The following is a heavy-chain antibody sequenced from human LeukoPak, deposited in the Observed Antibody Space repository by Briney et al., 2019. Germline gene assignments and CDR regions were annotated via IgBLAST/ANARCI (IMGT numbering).Heavy chain of an antibody. D-gene: IGHD2-2*01. CDR2: IHYSGNT. V-gene: IGHV4-39*07. J-gene: IGHJ3*02. Sequence: PSETLSLTCTVSGGSIISSGFHWGWIRQTPGKGLEWIGSIHYSGNTYYNPSLKSRITISVDTSKNQFSLKLSSVTAADTAMYYCARLSCSSSTCYFPNAFDIWGQGTMVTVSS. CDR1: GGSIISSGFH. CDR3: ARLSCSSSTCYFPNAFDI.